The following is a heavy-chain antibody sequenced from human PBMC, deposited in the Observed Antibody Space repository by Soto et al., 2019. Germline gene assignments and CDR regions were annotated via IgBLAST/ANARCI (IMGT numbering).Heavy chain of an antibody. CDR2: IYYSGST. CDR3: ARDRGIDHFDY. Sequence: SETLSLTCTVSGGSISSGDYYWSWIRQPPGKGLEWIGYIYYSGSTYYNPSLKSRVTISVDTSKNQFSLKLSSMTAADTAVYYCARDRGIDHFDYWGQGTLVTVS. J-gene: IGHJ4*02. V-gene: IGHV4-30-4*01. D-gene: IGHD1-26*01. CDR1: GGSISSGDYY.